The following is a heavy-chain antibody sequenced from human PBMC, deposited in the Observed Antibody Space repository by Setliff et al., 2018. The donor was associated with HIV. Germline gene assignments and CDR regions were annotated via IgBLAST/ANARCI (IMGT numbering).Heavy chain of an antibody. CDR2: IIHSGGT. CDR3: ARGGLGVVGAIDY. CDR1: GGSFSGYY. V-gene: IGHV4-34*01. Sequence: LSLTCAVYGGSFSGYYWTWIRQPPGRGLEWIGEIIHSGGTNYNRSLKSRVTISVDTSKDQFSLNLSSVTAADTAVYYCARGGLGVVGAIDYWSQGTPVTVSS. J-gene: IGHJ4*02. D-gene: IGHD2-15*01.